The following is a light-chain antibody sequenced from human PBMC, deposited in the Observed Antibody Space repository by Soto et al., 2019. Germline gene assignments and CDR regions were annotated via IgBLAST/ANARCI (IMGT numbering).Light chain of an antibody. CDR2: EVS. CDR1: SSDVGGYNY. J-gene: IGLJ1*01. V-gene: IGLV2-8*01. Sequence: QSALTQPPSASGSFGQSVTISCTGTSSDVGGYNYVSWYQQHPGKAPKLMIYEVSVRPSGVPDRFSGSKSGNTASLTVSGLQADDEADYYCSSYSGTNYHYVFGTGTKLTVL. CDR3: SSYSGTNYHYV.